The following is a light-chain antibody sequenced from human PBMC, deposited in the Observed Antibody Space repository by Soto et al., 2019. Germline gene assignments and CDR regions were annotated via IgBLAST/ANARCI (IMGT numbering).Light chain of an antibody. CDR1: QDISNY. Sequence: DIQMTQSPSSLSASVGDRVTITCQASQDISNYLNWYQQKPGKAPKLLIYDASNLETGVPSRFSGSGSGTDFXFTISXXQPXDIATXYCQXXDNLPITFGGGTKVEIK. J-gene: IGKJ4*01. CDR3: QXXDNLPIT. CDR2: DAS. V-gene: IGKV1-33*01.